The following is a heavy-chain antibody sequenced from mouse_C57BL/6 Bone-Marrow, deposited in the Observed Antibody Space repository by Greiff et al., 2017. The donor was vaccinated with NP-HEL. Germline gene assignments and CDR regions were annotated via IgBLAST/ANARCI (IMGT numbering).Heavy chain of an antibody. Sequence: EVKLVESGGDLVKPGGSLKLSCAASGFTFSSYGMSWVRQTPDKRLEWVATISSGGSYTYYPDSVKGRFTISRDNAKNTLYLQMSSLKSEDTAMYYCARGGNYVRYFDYWGQGTTLTVSS. CDR1: GFTFSSYG. D-gene: IGHD2-1*01. CDR2: ISSGGSYT. J-gene: IGHJ2*01. V-gene: IGHV5-6*01. CDR3: ARGGNYVRYFDY.